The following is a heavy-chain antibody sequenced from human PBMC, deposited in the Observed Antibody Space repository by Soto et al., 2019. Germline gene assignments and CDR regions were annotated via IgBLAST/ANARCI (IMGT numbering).Heavy chain of an antibody. V-gene: IGHV3-7*01. J-gene: IGHJ6*03. Sequence: PGGSLRLSCAASGFTFSSYGMHWVRQAPGKGLEWVTNIKQDGSEKYYVDSVKGRFTISRDNAKNSLYLQMNSLRAEDTAVYYCARNAMVVAASVYYYYYYMDVWGKGTTVTVSS. CDR1: GFTFSSYG. CDR3: ARNAMVVAASVYYYYYYMDV. D-gene: IGHD2-15*01. CDR2: IKQDGSEK.